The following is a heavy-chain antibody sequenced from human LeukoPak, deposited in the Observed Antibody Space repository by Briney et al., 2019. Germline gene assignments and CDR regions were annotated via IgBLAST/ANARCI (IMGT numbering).Heavy chain of an antibody. CDR1: GGSFSGYY. D-gene: IGHD3-10*01. Sequence: PSETLSLTCAVDGGSFSGYYWSWIRQPPGKGLEWIGEINHSGSTNNNPSLKSRVTISVDTSKNQFSLKLSAVAAADTAVYYCARRAPNTLRGAVDYWGQGTLVTVSS. J-gene: IGHJ4*02. CDR3: ARRAPNTLRGAVDY. CDR2: INHSGST. V-gene: IGHV4-34*01.